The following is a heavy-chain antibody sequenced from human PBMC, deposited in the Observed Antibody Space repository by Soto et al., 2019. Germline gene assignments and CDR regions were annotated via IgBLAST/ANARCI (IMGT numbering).Heavy chain of an antibody. D-gene: IGHD2-15*01. CDR1: GFTFSSYS. CDR2: ISSSSSTI. J-gene: IGHJ4*02. CDR3: AKTSVVVAAITPWYYFDY. Sequence: GGSLRLSCAASGFTFSSYSMNWVRQAPGKGLEWVSYISSSSSTIYYADSVKGRFTISRDNAKNSLYLQMNSLRDEDTAVYYCAKTSVVVAAITPWYYFDYWGQGTLVTVSS. V-gene: IGHV3-48*02.